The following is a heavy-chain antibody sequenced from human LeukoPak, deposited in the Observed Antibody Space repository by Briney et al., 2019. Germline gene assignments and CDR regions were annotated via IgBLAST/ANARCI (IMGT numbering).Heavy chain of an antibody. V-gene: IGHV1-18*01. D-gene: IGHD2-2*02. Sequence: ASVKVSCKASGYTFTSYGISWVRQAPGQGLEWMGWISAYNGNTNYAQKLQGRVTMTTDTSTSTAYMELRSLRSDDTAVYYCARQIVVPAAIHYYYMDVWGKGTTVTVSS. CDR2: ISAYNGNT. CDR3: ARQIVVPAAIHYYYMDV. CDR1: GYTFTSYG. J-gene: IGHJ6*03.